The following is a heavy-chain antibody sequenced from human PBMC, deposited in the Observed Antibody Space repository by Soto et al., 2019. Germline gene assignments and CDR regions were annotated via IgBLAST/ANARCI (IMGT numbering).Heavy chain of an antibody. CDR2: ISYDGSNK. J-gene: IGHJ6*02. Sequence: LRLSCAASGFTFSSYGMHWVRQAPGKGLEWVAVISYDGSNKYYADSVKGRFTISRDNSKNTLYLQMNSLRAEDTAVYYCAKERSSGWYGTHYYGMDVWGQGTTVTVPS. D-gene: IGHD6-19*01. CDR1: GFTFSSYG. CDR3: AKERSSGWYGTHYYGMDV. V-gene: IGHV3-30*18.